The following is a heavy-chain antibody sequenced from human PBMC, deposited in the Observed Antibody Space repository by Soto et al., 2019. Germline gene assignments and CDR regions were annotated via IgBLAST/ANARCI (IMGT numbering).Heavy chain of an antibody. D-gene: IGHD6-19*01. CDR3: VTNSGWSLRDFDY. CDR2: INSNGGSA. J-gene: IGHJ4*02. Sequence: TGGSLRLSCSASGLTFSSFTMHWARQAPGKGLEYVSAINSNGGSAYYGDSVKGRFTISRDNPKNTLYLQMSSLRVEDTAVYYCVTNSGWSLRDFDYWGQGTLVTVSS. CDR1: GLTFSSFT. V-gene: IGHV3-64D*08.